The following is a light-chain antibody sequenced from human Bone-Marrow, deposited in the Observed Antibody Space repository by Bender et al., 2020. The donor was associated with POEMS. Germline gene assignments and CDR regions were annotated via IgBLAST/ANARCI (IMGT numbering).Light chain of an antibody. CDR2: EVN. J-gene: IGLJ2*01. CDR1: NNDVGGYNY. CDR3: CSYAGSRTLV. V-gene: IGLV2-8*01. Sequence: QSALTQPPSASGSPGQSVTISCTGTNNDVGGYNYVSWYQQHPGKAPKVMIYEVNKRPSGVPDRFSGSKSGNTASLTISVLQDEDEADYYCCSYAGSRTLVFGGGTKLTVL.